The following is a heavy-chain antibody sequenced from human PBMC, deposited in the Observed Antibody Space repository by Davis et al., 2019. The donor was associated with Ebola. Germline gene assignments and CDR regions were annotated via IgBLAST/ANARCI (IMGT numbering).Heavy chain of an antibody. CDR3: ARAPSYRSSKWDWLDP. D-gene: IGHD1-26*01. Sequence: AASVKVSCKTSGYTFTSYDINWVRQATGQGLEWMGWMNPNSGNTGYAQKFQGRVTMTRNTSISTAYMELSSLRFEDTAVYYCARAPSYRSSKWDWLDPWGQGTLVTVSS. V-gene: IGHV1-8*01. J-gene: IGHJ5*02. CDR2: MNPNSGNT. CDR1: GYTFTSYD.